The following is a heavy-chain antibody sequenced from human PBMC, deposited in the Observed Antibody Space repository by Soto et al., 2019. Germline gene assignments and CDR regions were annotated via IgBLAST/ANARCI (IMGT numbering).Heavy chain of an antibody. CDR2: VNAGNGNT. CDR3: ARARFYYDSSGYYLAYYYYGMDV. CDR1: GYTFTSYA. J-gene: IGHJ6*02. V-gene: IGHV1-3*01. D-gene: IGHD3-22*01. Sequence: GAAVKVSCKASGYTFTSYAMHWVRQAPGQRLEWMGWVNAGNGNTKYSQKFQGRVTITRDTSASTAYMALSSLRSEDTAVYYCARARFYYDSSGYYLAYYYYGMDVWGQGTTVTVSS.